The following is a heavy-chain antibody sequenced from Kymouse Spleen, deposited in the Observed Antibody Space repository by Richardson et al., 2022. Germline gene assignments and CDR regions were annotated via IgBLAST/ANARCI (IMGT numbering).Heavy chain of an antibody. D-gene: IGHD2-2*02. J-gene: IGHJ6*02. V-gene: IGHV3-48*02. CDR3: ARDGDIVVVPAALSYYYYGMDV. CDR2: ISSSSSTI. Sequence: EVQLVESGGGLVQPGGSLRLSCAASGFTFSSYSMNWVRQAPGKGLEWVSYISSSSSTIYYADSVKGRFTISRDNAKNSLYLQMNSLRDEDTAVYYCARDGDIVVVPAALSYYYYGMDVWGQGTTVTVSS. CDR1: GFTFSSYS.